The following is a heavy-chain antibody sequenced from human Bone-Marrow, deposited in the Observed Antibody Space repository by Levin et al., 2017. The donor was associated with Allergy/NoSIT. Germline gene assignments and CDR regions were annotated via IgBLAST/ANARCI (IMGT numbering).Heavy chain of an antibody. CDR3: APGYCSSSSCLHYYEY. D-gene: IGHD2-15*01. CDR2: ISSSSNTI. V-gene: IGHV3-48*01. CDR1: GFTFITYS. J-gene: IGHJ4*02. Sequence: GESLKISCAASGFTFITYSMNWVRQAPGKGLEWVSYISSSSNTIYYSDSVKGRFTISRDNAKNSLYLQMNRLRAEDTAVYYCAPGYCSSSSCLHYYEYWGQGTLVTVSS.